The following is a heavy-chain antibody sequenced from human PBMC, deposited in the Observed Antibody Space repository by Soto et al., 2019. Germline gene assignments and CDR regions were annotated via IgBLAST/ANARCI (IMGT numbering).Heavy chain of an antibody. CDR1: GFTFSSYA. CDR2: ISYDGSNK. Sequence: PGGSLRLSCAASGFTFSSYAMHWVRQAPGKGLEWGAVISYDGSNKYYADSVKGRFTISRDNSKNTLYLQMNSLRAEGTAVYYCARAIGEADTIYCWGQGNLVTVSS. CDR3: ARAIGEADTIYC. V-gene: IGHV3-30-3*01. D-gene: IGHD5-18*01. J-gene: IGHJ4*02.